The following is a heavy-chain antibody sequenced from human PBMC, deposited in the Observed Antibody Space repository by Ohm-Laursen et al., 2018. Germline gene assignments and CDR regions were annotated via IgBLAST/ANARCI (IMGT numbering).Heavy chain of an antibody. V-gene: IGHV3-11*01. CDR1: GFSFSDYF. J-gene: IGHJ4*02. Sequence: SLRLSCAASGFSFSDYFMSWIRQAPGKGLEWTSFISSSGSFIYYADSVKGRFTVSRGNAKNSLFLQMNSLRAEDTAVYYCARNSSTWGRSVDYWGQGALVTVSS. D-gene: IGHD2-2*01. CDR2: ISSSGSFI. CDR3: ARNSSTWGRSVDY.